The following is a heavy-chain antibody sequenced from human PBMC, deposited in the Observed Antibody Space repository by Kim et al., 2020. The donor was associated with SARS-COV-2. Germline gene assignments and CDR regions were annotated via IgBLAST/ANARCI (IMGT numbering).Heavy chain of an antibody. V-gene: IGHV3-33*01. CDR2: IWYDGSNK. D-gene: IGHD6-19*01. CDR1: GFTFSSYG. CDR3: ARDIPYSSGWSSRGELDY. J-gene: IGHJ4*02. Sequence: GGSLRLSCAASGFTFSSYGMHWVRQAPGKGLEWVAVIWYDGSNKYYADSVKVRFTISRDNSKNTLYLQMNSLRAEDTAVYYCARDIPYSSGWSSRGELDYWGQGTLVTVSS.